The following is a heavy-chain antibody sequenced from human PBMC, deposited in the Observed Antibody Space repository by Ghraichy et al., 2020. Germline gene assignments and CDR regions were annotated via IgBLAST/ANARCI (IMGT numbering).Heavy chain of an antibody. V-gene: IGHV1-69*02. Sequence: SVKVSCKASGGTFSSYTISWVRQAPGQGLEWMGRIIPILGIANYAQKFQGRVTITADKSTSTAYMELSSLRSEDTAVYYCASAADYDSSGYYYDYWGQGTLVTVSS. J-gene: IGHJ4*02. CDR1: GGTFSSYT. CDR2: IIPILGIA. CDR3: ASAADYDSSGYYYDY. D-gene: IGHD3-22*01.